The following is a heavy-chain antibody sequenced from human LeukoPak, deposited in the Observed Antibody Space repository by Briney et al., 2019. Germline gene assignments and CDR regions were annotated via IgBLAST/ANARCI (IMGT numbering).Heavy chain of an antibody. J-gene: IGHJ4*02. CDR3: ARDTSRSYFDY. V-gene: IGHV4-59*01. CDR2: IYYSGST. Sequence: SETLSLTCTLSGGSISSYYWSWIRQPPGKGLEWIGYIYYSGSTNYNPSLKSRVTISVDTSKNQFSLKLSSVTAADTAVYCCARDTSRSYFDYWGQGTLVTVSS. CDR1: GGSISSYY. D-gene: IGHD2-2*01.